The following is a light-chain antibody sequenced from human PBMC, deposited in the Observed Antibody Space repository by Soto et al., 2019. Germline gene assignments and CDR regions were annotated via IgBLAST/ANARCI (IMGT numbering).Light chain of an antibody. CDR3: CSYAGRYTYV. Sequence: QSALTQPRSVSGSPGQSVTISCTGTSSDVGGYNSVSWYQHHPGKAPKLMIYDVRKRPSGVPDRFSGSKSDNTASLTISGLQAEDGADYYCCSYAGRYTYVFGTGTKVTVL. J-gene: IGLJ1*01. V-gene: IGLV2-11*01. CDR2: DVR. CDR1: SSDVGGYNS.